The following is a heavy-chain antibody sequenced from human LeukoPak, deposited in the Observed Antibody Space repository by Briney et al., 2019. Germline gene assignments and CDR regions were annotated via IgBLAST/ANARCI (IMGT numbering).Heavy chain of an antibody. CDR1: GDSISSYY. CDR2: FYPSGST. J-gene: IGHJ3*02. CDR3: AKGTDDYDSSGYSHGPFDI. Sequence: SETLSLTCSVSGDSISSYYWTWIRQPAGKGLEWIGRFYPSGSTNYNPSLKSRVTMSADTSKNQFSLKLRSVTVADTAVYYCAKGTDDYDSSGYSHGPFDIWGQGTMVTVSS. D-gene: IGHD3-22*01. V-gene: IGHV4-4*07.